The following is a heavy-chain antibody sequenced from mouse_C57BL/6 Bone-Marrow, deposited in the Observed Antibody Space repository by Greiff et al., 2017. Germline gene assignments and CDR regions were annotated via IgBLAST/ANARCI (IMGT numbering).Heavy chain of an antibody. D-gene: IGHD1-1*01. V-gene: IGHV5-6*02. J-gene: IGHJ2*01. Sequence: EVMLVESGGDLVKPGGSLKLSCAASGFTFSSYGMSWVRQTPDKRLEWVATISSGGSNTYYPDSVKGRFTISRDNAKNPRYRQMTSLKAEDTAMYCCARRRYYGIDYWGQGTTLTVSS. CDR2: ISSGGSNT. CDR1: GFTFSSYG. CDR3: ARRRYYGIDY.